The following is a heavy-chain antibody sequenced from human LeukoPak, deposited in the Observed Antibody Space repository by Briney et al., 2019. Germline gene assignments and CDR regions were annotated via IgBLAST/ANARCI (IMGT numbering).Heavy chain of an antibody. CDR1: DVSISGYS. Sequence: SETLSLTCTVSDVSISGYSCSRIRQPPGKGLEWIGVISYTGSTNYNPSLKSRVTISIDTSKNQFSLRLSSVTAVDTAVYYCATLTTMIRPSFFDYWGQGTLVTVS. V-gene: IGHV4-59*08. D-gene: IGHD4-17*01. J-gene: IGHJ4*02. CDR3: ATLTTMIRPSFFDY. CDR2: ISYTGST.